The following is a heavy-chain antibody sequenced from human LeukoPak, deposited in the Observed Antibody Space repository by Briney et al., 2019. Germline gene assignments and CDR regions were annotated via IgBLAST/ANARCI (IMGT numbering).Heavy chain of an antibody. CDR1: GYDFGGFA. CDR3: ARGPGFCSSTSCYDNWFDP. CDR2: INPSSGGT. D-gene: IGHD2-2*01. J-gene: IGHJ5*02. Sequence: ASVKVSCKTSGYDFGGFAVSWVRQAPGQDLEWMGWINPSSGGTKYAQKFQGSVTMTRDTSINTAYMELSRLRSDDTAVYYCARGPGFCSSTSCYDNWFDPWGQGTLVTVSS. V-gene: IGHV1-2*02.